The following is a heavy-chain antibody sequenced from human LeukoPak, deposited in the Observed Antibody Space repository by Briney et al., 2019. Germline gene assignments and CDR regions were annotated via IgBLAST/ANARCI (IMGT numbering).Heavy chain of an antibody. D-gene: IGHD3-16*01. J-gene: IGHJ4*02. Sequence: SETLSLTCAVYGGSFSGYYWSWIRQPPGKGLEWIGEINHSGSTNYNPSLKSRVTISVDTSKNQFSLKLSSATAADTAVYYRARLNYVWGSYYFDYWGQGTLVTVSS. CDR1: GGSFSGYY. CDR2: INHSGST. CDR3: ARLNYVWGSYYFDY. V-gene: IGHV4-34*01.